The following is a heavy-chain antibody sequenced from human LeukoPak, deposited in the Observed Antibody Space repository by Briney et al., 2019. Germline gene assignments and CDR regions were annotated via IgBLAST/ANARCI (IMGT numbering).Heavy chain of an antibody. Sequence: GGSLRLSCAASGFTFSSYSMNWVRQAPGKGLEWVSSISSSSSYIYYADSVKGRFTISRDNAKNSLYLQMNSLRAEDTAVYYCARVSMVRGVMSYWGQGTLVTVSS. J-gene: IGHJ4*02. CDR3: ARVSMVRGVMSY. CDR2: ISSSSSYI. V-gene: IGHV3-21*01. D-gene: IGHD3-10*01. CDR1: GFTFSSYS.